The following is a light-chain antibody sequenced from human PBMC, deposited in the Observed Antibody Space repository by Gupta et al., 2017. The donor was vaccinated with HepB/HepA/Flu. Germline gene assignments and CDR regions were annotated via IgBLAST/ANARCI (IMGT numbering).Light chain of an antibody. Sequence: DVVMTQSPLSLPVTLGQPASISCRSSQSCVHSDGNKYLDWFHQRPGQSPRRLIYKVSNRGSAVPDSFSGSGTGTDFTLIIIRGEVEDVGVYYCSERSPWAFTFGQGTKMEIK. V-gene: IGKV2-30*02. CDR3: SERSPWAFT. J-gene: IGKJ2*01. CDR2: KVS. CDR1: QSCVHSDGNKY.